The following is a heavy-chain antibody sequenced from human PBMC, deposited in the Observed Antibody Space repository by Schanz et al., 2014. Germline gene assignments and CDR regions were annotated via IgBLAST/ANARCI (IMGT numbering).Heavy chain of an antibody. Sequence: QVQLVQSAPEVKKPGASVKVSCKASGYSFTTYGLNWVRQAPGQGLEWMGIINPSGGSTSYAQKFQGRVTMTRDTSTSTVYMELSSLRSEDTAVYYCARETTIITGGAFDVWGQGTMVTVSS. D-gene: IGHD3-9*01. CDR3: ARETTIITGGAFDV. J-gene: IGHJ3*01. CDR1: GYSFTTYG. CDR2: INPSGGST. V-gene: IGHV1-46*01.